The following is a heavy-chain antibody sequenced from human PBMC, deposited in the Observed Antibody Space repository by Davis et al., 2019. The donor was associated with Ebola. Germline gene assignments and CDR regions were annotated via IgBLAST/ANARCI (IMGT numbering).Heavy chain of an antibody. CDR1: GYTFTSYG. V-gene: IGHV1-18*01. Sequence: AASVKVSCKASGYTFTSYGISWVRQAPGQGLEWMGWISAYNGNTNYAQKLQGRVTMTTDTSTGTAYLDLRSLRSDDTAVCFCARTSIVGTTTTASDIWGQGTLVTVSS. J-gene: IGHJ3*02. CDR2: ISAYNGNT. D-gene: IGHD1-26*01. CDR3: ARTSIVGTTTTASDI.